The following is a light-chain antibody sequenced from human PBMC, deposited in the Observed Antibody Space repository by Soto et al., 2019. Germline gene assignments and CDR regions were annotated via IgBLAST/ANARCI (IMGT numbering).Light chain of an antibody. J-gene: IGKJ5*01. CDR1: QSLLHGNGHNY. CDR2: LAS. V-gene: IGKV2-28*01. CDR3: MQALQTPLP. Sequence: DVVMPQSPLSLAVTPGEPASISCRSSQSLLHGNGHNYLDWYLQKPGQSPHLLIYLASNRAPGGPDRFSDSGSGTDFTLNISRVEAEDVGVFYCMQALQTPLPFGEATRLDIK.